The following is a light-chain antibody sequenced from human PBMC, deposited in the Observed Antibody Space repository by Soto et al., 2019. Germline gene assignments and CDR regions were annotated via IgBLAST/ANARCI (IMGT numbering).Light chain of an antibody. J-gene: IGKJ5*01. Sequence: DIQMTQSPSILSASVGDRVTITCRASQSISSWLAWYQQKPGKAPKLLIYKASTRESGVPDRFSGSGSGTDCTLPISRLQAEDVEVYYCQQYYSNPITFGQGTRLEIK. CDR1: QSISSW. CDR2: KAS. V-gene: IGKV1-5*03. CDR3: QQYYSNPIT.